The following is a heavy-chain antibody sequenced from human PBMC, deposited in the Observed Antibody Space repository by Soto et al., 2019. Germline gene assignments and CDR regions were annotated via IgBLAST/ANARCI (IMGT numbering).Heavy chain of an antibody. Sequence: SETLSLTCTVSGVSIHNSHSFWGWIRQPPGKGLEFIGSMYYSGGANYNPSLKSRVTISLDTSKNQFSLTVNSVTAADTAIYYCGRVVEGATRHTDFDSWGQGTLVTVSS. CDR2: MYYSGGA. V-gene: IGHV4-39*01. J-gene: IGHJ5*01. CDR1: GVSIHNSHSF. CDR3: GRVVEGATRHTDFDS. D-gene: IGHD2-15*01.